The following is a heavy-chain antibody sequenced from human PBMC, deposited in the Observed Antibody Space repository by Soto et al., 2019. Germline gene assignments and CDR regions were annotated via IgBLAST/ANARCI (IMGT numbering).Heavy chain of an antibody. CDR2: ISYDAANK. CDR3: ASGTAFDH. V-gene: IGHV3-30*03. CDR1: GFTFSNFG. J-gene: IGHJ4*02. Sequence: QVQLVESGGGVVQPGRSLRLSCAASGFTFSNFGMHWVRQAPGKGLEWVAYISYDAANKYYADSVKGRFTISRDNSKNTLHLQMDSLSGDATALYYCASGTAFDHWGQGTLVSVSS. D-gene: IGHD2-21*02.